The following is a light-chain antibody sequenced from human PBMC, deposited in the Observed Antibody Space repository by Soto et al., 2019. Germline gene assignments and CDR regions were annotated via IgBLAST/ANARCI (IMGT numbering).Light chain of an antibody. J-gene: IGLJ1*01. Sequence: QSALTQPASVSGSPGQSITISCTGTSSDIGDYKYVSWYQQHPGKAPKLMIYEVSNRPSGVSNRFSGSKSGNTASLTISGLQAEDEADYYCSSYTRSSTHYVFGTGTKVTVL. V-gene: IGLV2-14*01. CDR1: SSDIGDYKY. CDR2: EVS. CDR3: SSYTRSSTHYV.